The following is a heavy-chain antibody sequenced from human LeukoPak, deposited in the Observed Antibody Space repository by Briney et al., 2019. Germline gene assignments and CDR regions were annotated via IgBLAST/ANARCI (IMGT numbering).Heavy chain of an antibody. J-gene: IGHJ4*02. D-gene: IGHD2-15*01. Sequence: GESLKISCKASGYIFISYCIGWLLHMPGKGLEWMVIIYPGDSDTRYSPSFQGQVTISANKSISTAYLQWRSMKASDTDMYYCARFLVVVAAKEYYFDYWGQGTLVTVSS. V-gene: IGHV5-51*01. CDR2: IYPGDSDT. CDR3: ARFLVVVAAKEYYFDY. CDR1: GYIFISYC.